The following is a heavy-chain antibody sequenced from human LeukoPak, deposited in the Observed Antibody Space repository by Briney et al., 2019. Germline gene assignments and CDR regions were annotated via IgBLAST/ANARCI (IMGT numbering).Heavy chain of an antibody. V-gene: IGHV1-24*01. D-gene: IGHD2-8*01. J-gene: IGHJ4*02. CDR2: FDPEDGET. CDR3: ARLIVCTNGVCLDY. CDR1: GYTLTELS. Sequence: ASVKVSCKVSGYTLTELSMHWVRQAPGKGLEWMGGFDPEDGETIYAQKFQGRVTITEDTSTDTAYMELSSLRSEDTAVYYCARLIVCTNGVCLDYWGQGTLVTVSS.